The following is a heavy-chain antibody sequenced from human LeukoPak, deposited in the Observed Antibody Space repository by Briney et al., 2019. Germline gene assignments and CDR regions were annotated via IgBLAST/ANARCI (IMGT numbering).Heavy chain of an antibody. J-gene: IGHJ4*02. CDR2: ISVYNGHT. D-gene: IGHD3-22*01. V-gene: IGHV1-18*01. Sequence: GASVKVSCKASGYTLNHYGISWVRQAPGQGLEWIGWISVYNGHTNYAQMPRDRVIMTTDTSTSTAYLELRSLRSDDTAVYYCVRDFPMIQTYFEYWGQGTLVTVSS. CDR3: VRDFPMIQTYFEY. CDR1: GYTLNHYG.